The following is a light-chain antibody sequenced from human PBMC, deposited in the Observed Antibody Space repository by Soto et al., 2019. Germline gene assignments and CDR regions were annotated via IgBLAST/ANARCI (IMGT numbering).Light chain of an antibody. Sequence: DIRMTQSPSTLSASPGDRVIITCRASQSINKWLAWYQQRPGEAPKLLIYQAAHLQSGVQSRFSGSGSETEFSLTISSLQPADFATYYCQHYSHYPWTFGQGTKVEIK. CDR2: QAA. J-gene: IGKJ1*01. CDR3: QHYSHYPWT. CDR1: QSINKW. V-gene: IGKV1-5*03.